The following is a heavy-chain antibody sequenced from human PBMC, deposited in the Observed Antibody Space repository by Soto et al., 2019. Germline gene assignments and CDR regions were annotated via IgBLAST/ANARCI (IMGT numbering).Heavy chain of an antibody. CDR3: ARTGKFYYYDNSGLPFDP. CDR2: INAGIGDT. Sequence: ASVKVSCKASGYTFTSYAMHWVRQAPGQRLEWMGWINAGIGDTQYSQKFQGRVTITRDTSASTAYMELSSLRSEDTAVYFCARTGKFYYYDNSGLPFDPWGQGTLVTVSS. CDR1: GYTFTSYA. D-gene: IGHD3-22*01. V-gene: IGHV1-3*01. J-gene: IGHJ5*02.